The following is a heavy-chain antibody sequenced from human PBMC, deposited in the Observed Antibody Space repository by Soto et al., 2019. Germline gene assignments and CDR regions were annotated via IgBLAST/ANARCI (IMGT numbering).Heavy chain of an antibody. CDR1: GGSISSSNW. CDR2: IYHSGST. CDR3: ARVSPFYYDSSGYLGPGAFDI. J-gene: IGHJ3*02. V-gene: IGHV4-4*02. D-gene: IGHD3-22*01. Sequence: PSETLSLTCAVSGGSISSSNWWSWVRQPPGKGLEWIGEIYHSGSTNYNPSLKSRVTISVDKSKNQFSLKLSSVTAADTAVYYCARVSPFYYDSSGYLGPGAFDIWGQGTMVTVSS.